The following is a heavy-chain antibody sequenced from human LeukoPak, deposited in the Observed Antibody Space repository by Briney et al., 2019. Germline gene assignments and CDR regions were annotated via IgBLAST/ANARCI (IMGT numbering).Heavy chain of an antibody. CDR2: IYYSGST. J-gene: IGHJ4*02. V-gene: IGHV4-39*07. CDR1: GGSISSYY. CDR3: ARERSSWSPGFDY. Sequence: SETLSLTCTVSGGSISSYYWGWIRQPPGKGLEWIGSIYYSGSTYYNPSLKSRVTISVDTSKNQFSLKLSSVTAADTAVYYCARERSSWSPGFDYWGQGILVTVSS. D-gene: IGHD6-13*01.